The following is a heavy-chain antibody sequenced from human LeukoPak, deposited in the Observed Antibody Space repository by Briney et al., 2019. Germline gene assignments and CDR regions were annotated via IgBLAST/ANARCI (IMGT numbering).Heavy chain of an antibody. D-gene: IGHD2-15*01. J-gene: IGHJ4*02. CDR2: IYHSGST. CDR3: ARARVVAASYYFDY. CDR1: GGSISSGGYS. V-gene: IGHV4-30-2*01. Sequence: SETLSLTCAVSGGSISSGGYSWSWIRQPPGTGLEWIGYIYHSGSTYYNPSLKSRVTISVDRSKNQFSLKLSSVTAADTAVYYCARARVVAASYYFDYRGQGTLVTVSS.